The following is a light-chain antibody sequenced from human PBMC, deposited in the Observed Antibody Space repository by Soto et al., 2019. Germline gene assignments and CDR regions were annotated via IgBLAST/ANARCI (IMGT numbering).Light chain of an antibody. CDR1: YSNIGAGYE. CDR2: GHN. CDR3: QSYDSSLRV. Sequence: QSVLTQPPSVSGAPGQRVTISCTGSYSNIGAGYEVHWYQQIPGTAPKLLISGHNNRPSGVPDRFFGSKSGTSASLTIIGLQAEDEADYYCQSYDSSLRVFGGGTKLTVL. J-gene: IGLJ2*01. V-gene: IGLV1-40*01.